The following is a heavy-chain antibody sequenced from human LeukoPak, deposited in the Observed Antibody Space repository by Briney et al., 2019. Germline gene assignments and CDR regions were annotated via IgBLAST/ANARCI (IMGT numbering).Heavy chain of an antibody. V-gene: IGHV4-34*01. J-gene: IGHJ6*04. Sequence: PSETLSLTCAVYGGSFSGYYWSWIRQPPGKGLEWIGEINHSGSTNYNPSLKSRVTISVDTSKNQFSLKLSSVTAADTAVYYCARPRGSVSPNYGMDVWGKGTTVTVSS. CDR2: INHSGST. D-gene: IGHD3-10*01. CDR1: GGSFSGYY. CDR3: ARPRGSVSPNYGMDV.